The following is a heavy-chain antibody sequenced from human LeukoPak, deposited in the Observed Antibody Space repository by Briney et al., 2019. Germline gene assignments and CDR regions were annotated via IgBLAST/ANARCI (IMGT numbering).Heavy chain of an antibody. V-gene: IGHV1-69*13. CDR2: IIPSFGTA. Sequence: LVKVSCKASGGTFNSYTINWVRQATGQGLEGMGAIIPSFGTASYAQKFQGIVTIAADEPTSTAYMELSSLRSEDTAVYYCARGNYAILTGTSLYAYDGMDVWGQGTTVTVSS. J-gene: IGHJ6*02. D-gene: IGHD3-9*01. CDR3: ARGNYAILTGTSLYAYDGMDV. CDR1: GGTFNSYT.